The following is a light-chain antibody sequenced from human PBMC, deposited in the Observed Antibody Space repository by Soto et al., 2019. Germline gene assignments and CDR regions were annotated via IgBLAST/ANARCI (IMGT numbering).Light chain of an antibody. CDR1: SSDVGGYNY. J-gene: IGLJ2*01. Sequence: QSALTQPASVSGSPGQSITISCTGTSSDVGGYNYVSWYQQHPGKAPKLMIYDVSNRPSGVSNRFSGSKSGNTASLTISRLQAEDEADYYCSSYTSLSTVVFGGGTKLTVL. CDR2: DVS. CDR3: SSYTSLSTVV. V-gene: IGLV2-14*01.